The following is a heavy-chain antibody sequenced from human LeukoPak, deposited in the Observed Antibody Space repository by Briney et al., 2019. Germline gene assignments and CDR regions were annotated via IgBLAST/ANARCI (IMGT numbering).Heavy chain of an antibody. V-gene: IGHV1-69*13. J-gene: IGHJ4*02. Sequence: GASVTVSCKASGGTFSSYAISWVRQAPGQGLEWMGGIIPIFGTANYAQKFQGRVTITADESTSTAYMELSSLRSEDTAVYYCAISLVVRYLDWLPGTWGQGTLVTVSS. D-gene: IGHD3-9*01. CDR1: GGTFSSYA. CDR2: IIPIFGTA. CDR3: AISLVVRYLDWLPGT.